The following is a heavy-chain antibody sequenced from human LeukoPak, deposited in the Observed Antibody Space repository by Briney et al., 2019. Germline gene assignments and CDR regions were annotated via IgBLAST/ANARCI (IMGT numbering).Heavy chain of an antibody. CDR1: GGSISSGGYS. Sequence: SETLSLTCAVSGGSISSGGYSWSWIRQPPGKGLEWIGYIYHSGSTYYNPSLKSRVTISVDRSKNQFSLKLSSVTAADTAVYYCARDRTVKYGMDVWGQGTTVTVSS. CDR3: ARDRTVKYGMDV. CDR2: IYHSGST. V-gene: IGHV4-30-2*01. D-gene: IGHD4-11*01. J-gene: IGHJ6*02.